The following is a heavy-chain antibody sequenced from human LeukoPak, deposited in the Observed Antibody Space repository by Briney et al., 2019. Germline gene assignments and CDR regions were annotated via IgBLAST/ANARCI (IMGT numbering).Heavy chain of an antibody. V-gene: IGHV4-34*01. CDR2: INHSGST. CDR3: AREAMVAGGAFDI. CDR1: GGSFSGYY. D-gene: IGHD2-8*01. Sequence: SETLSLTCARYGGSFSGYYWSWIRQPPGKGLEWIGEINHSGSTNYNPSLKSRVTISVDTSKNQFSLKLSSVTAADTAVYYCAREAMVAGGAFDIWGQGTMVTVSS. J-gene: IGHJ3*02.